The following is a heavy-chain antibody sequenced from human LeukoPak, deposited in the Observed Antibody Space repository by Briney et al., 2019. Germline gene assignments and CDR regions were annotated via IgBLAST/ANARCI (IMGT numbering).Heavy chain of an antibody. V-gene: IGHV3-23*01. D-gene: IGHD3-10*01. CDR3: ARAPAYYDGSGRNYYYMDV. CDR2: ISGSGGST. Sequence: GGSLRLSCAASGFTFSSYGMSWVRQAPGKGLEWVSAISGSGGSTYYADSVKGRFTISRDNSKNTLYLQMNSLRVEDTGVYYCARAPAYYDGSGRNYYYMDVWGKGTTVTISS. J-gene: IGHJ6*03. CDR1: GFTFSSYG.